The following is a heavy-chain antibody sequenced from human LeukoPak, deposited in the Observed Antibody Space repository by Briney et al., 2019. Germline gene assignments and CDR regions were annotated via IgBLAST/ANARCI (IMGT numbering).Heavy chain of an antibody. J-gene: IGHJ3*02. Sequence: GGSLRLSCVGSGFSFRSHWVNWVRQSPGKGLEWVANIKPDGSDKYYVDSARGRFTVSRDNAKNSAFLQMDSLRAEDTAIYYCATISAQTFDIWGQGTLVSVSS. V-gene: IGHV3-7*01. CDR3: ATISAQTFDI. D-gene: IGHD5-24*01. CDR2: IKPDGSDK. CDR1: GFSFRSHW.